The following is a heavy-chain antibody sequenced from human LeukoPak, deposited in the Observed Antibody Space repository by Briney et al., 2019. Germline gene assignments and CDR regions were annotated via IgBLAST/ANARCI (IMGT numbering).Heavy chain of an antibody. D-gene: IGHD4/OR15-4a*01. CDR3: ARGGDYGPPPARDAFDI. V-gene: IGHV4-59*01. CDR1: GGSFSGYY. J-gene: IGHJ3*02. CDR2: IYYSGST. Sequence: SETLSLTCAVYGGSFSGYYWSWIRQPPGKGLEWIGYIYYSGSTNYNPSLKSRVTISVDTSKNQFSLKLSSVTAADTAVYYCARGGDYGPPPARDAFDIWGQGTMVTVSS.